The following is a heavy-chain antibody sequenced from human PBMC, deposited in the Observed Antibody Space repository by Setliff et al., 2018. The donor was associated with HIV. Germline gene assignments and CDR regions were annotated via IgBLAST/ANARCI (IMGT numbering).Heavy chain of an antibody. CDR1: GYSISSGYY. CDR3: ARHDLTLVRGLV. V-gene: IGHV4-38-2*01. J-gene: IGHJ6*02. CDR2: IHHSGNT. Sequence: PSETLSLTCPVSGYSISSGYYWGWIRQPPGRGLEWIGAIHHSGNTYYNPSLKSRVTISVDTSKNLFSLKVNSVTAADTAVYYCARHDLTLVRGLVWGQGTTVTVSS. D-gene: IGHD3-10*01.